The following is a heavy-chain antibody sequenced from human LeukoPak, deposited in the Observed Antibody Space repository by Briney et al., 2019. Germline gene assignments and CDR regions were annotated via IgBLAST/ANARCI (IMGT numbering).Heavy chain of an antibody. CDR1: GFIFSDNA. V-gene: IGHV3-30-3*01. CDR2: ISYGGNNK. J-gene: IGHJ4*02. D-gene: IGHD1-26*01. CDR3: ARGLGGSNQGAFDY. Sequence: PGGSLRLSCAVSGFIFSDNAMHWVRQAPGKGLEWLALISYGGNNKDYADSVKGRFTISRDNSKNTLYLQMNSLRPEDTAVYYCARGLGGSNQGAFDYWGQGTLVTVSS.